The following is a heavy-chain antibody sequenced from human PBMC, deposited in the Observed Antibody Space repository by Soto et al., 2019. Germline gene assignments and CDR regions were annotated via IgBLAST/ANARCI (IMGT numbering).Heavy chain of an antibody. CDR3: AKLYGSGRGAFDI. D-gene: IGHD3-10*01. CDR2: ISSSSSYI. V-gene: IGHV3-21*01. J-gene: IGHJ3*02. Sequence: GGSLRLSCAASGFTFSSYSMNWVRQAPGKGLEWVSSISSSSSYIYYAASVKGRFTISRDNAKNSLYLQMNSLRAEDTAVYYCAKLYGSGRGAFDIWGQGTMVTVSS. CDR1: GFTFSSYS.